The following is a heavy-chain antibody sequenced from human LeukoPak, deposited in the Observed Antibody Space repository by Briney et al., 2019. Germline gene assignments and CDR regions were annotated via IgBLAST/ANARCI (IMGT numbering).Heavy chain of an antibody. CDR1: GDSISSYY. Sequence: SETLSLTCTVPGDSISSYYWSWIRQPPGKGLEWIGHIYDSGSTNYNPSLKSRVTMSLDTSKSQFSLKLSSVTAADTAVYYCAREGYYGSGNLDYWGQGTLVTVSS. D-gene: IGHD3-10*01. CDR3: AREGYYGSGNLDY. CDR2: IYDSGST. J-gene: IGHJ4*02. V-gene: IGHV4-59*01.